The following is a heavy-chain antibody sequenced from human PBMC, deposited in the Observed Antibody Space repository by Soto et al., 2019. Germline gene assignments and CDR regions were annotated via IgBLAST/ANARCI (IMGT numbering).Heavy chain of an antibody. CDR3: AKAPGGYCSGGSCYDFDY. CDR1: GFTFSSYS. CDR2: ISSSSSYI. D-gene: IGHD2-15*01. V-gene: IGHV3-21*04. J-gene: IGHJ4*02. Sequence: PGGSLRLSCAASGFTFSSYSMSWVRQAPGKGLEWVSSISSSSSYIYYADSVKGRFTISRDNAKNSLYLQMNSLRAEDTAVYYCAKAPGGYCSGGSCYDFDYWGQGTQVTVSS.